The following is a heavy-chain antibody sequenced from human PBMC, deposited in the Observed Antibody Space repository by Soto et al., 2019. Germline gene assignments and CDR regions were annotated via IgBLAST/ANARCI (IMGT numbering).Heavy chain of an antibody. J-gene: IGHJ5*02. V-gene: IGHV3-23*01. CDR3: ARGWLLPNWFDP. CDR2: ISGGGGST. CDR1: GFPFSGYA. D-gene: IGHD3-22*01. Sequence: EVQLSESGGGLVQPGGSLRLSCAASGFPFSGYAVHWVRQAPGKGLEWVSAISGGGGSTYYADSVKGRFTISRDNAKNSLYLQMNSLRDEDTAVYYCARGWLLPNWFDPWGQGTLVTVSS.